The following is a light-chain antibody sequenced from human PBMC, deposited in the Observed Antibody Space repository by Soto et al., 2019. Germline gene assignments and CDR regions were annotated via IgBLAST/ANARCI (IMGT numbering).Light chain of an antibody. V-gene: IGKV3-20*01. Sequence: IVLTQSPGTLYFSPGERATLSCRASQRVSSSYLAWYHQKPGQAPRLLIYGASSRATGIPDRFSGSGSGTDFTLTISRLEPEDFAVYYCQQYGSSPYTFGQGTKLEIK. CDR3: QQYGSSPYT. J-gene: IGKJ2*01. CDR1: QRVSSSY. CDR2: GAS.